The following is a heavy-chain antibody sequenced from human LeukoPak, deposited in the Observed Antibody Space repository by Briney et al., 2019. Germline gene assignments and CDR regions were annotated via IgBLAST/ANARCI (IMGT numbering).Heavy chain of an antibody. CDR2: IRYDGSNK. V-gene: IGHV3-30*02. CDR3: AKDRSIVGATSGDY. Sequence: GGSLRLSCAASGFTFSSYAMHWVRQAPGKGLEWVAFIRYDGSNKYYADSVKGRFTISRDNSKNTLYLQMNSLRAEDTAVYYCAKDRSIVGATSGDYWGQGTLVTVSS. J-gene: IGHJ4*02. D-gene: IGHD1-26*01. CDR1: GFTFSSYA.